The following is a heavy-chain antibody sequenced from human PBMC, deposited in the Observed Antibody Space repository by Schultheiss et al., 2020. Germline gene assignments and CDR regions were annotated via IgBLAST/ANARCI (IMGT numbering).Heavy chain of an antibody. CDR2: ISYDGSNK. CDR3: ASTLAYCGGDCYYSLDY. CDR1: GFTFSSFA. Sequence: GESLKISCAASGFTFSSFAMHWVRQAPGKGLEWVAVISYDGSNKYHADSVKGRFTISRDNSKNTLYLQMNSLRAEDTAVYYCASTLAYCGGDCYYSLDYWGQGTLVTVSS. D-gene: IGHD2-21*02. V-gene: IGHV3-30-3*01. J-gene: IGHJ4*02.